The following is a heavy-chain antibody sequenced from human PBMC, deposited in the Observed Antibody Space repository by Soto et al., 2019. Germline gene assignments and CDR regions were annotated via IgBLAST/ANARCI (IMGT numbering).Heavy chain of an antibody. Sequence: HPGGSLRLSCAASGFTFSSYAMHWVRQAPGKGLEWVAVISYDGSNKYYADSVKGRFTISRDNSKNTLYLQMNSLRAEDTAVYYCAXALKAHYYDSSDNWFDPWGQGTLVTVSS. D-gene: IGHD3-22*01. J-gene: IGHJ5*02. CDR3: AXALKAHYYDSSDNWFDP. CDR1: GFTFSSYA. CDR2: ISYDGSNK. V-gene: IGHV3-30-3*01.